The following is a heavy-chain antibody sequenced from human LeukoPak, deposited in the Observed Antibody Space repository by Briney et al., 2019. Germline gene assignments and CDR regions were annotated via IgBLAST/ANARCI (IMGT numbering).Heavy chain of an antibody. D-gene: IGHD5-12*01. Sequence: SVKVSCKASGGTFSSYSISWVRQAPGQGLEWMGRIIPIFGTANYAQKFQGRVTITTDESTSTAYMELSSLRSEDTAVYYCARDISGYDWGAFDYWGQGTLVTVSS. CDR3: ARDISGYDWGAFDY. V-gene: IGHV1-69*05. CDR2: IIPIFGTA. CDR1: GGTFSSYS. J-gene: IGHJ4*02.